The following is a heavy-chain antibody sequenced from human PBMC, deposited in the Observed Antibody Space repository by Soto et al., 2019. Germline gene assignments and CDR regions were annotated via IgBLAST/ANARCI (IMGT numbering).Heavy chain of an antibody. D-gene: IGHD3-3*01. CDR3: ARWSYLDY. J-gene: IGHJ4*02. Sequence: GGSLRLAXAASGFSFGSYALSWVRQAPGKGLEWVSTISGSDGKTFYADSVKGRFSISRDTSQNTLYLQMNSLRADDTAIYYCARWSYLDYWGQGTRVTVSS. CDR1: GFSFGSYA. V-gene: IGHV3-23*01. CDR2: ISGSDGKT.